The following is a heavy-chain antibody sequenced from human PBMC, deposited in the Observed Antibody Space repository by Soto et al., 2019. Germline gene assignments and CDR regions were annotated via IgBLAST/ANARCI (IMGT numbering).Heavy chain of an antibody. D-gene: IGHD6-6*01. Sequence: GASVKVSCKASGCTFSSYAISWVRQAPGQGLEWMGGIIPIFGTANYAQKFQGRVTITADESTSTAYMELSSLRSEDTAVYYCARAEEYSSSSRYYYYGMDVWGQGTTVTVSS. J-gene: IGHJ6*02. CDR1: GCTFSSYA. V-gene: IGHV1-69*13. CDR3: ARAEEYSSSSRYYYYGMDV. CDR2: IIPIFGTA.